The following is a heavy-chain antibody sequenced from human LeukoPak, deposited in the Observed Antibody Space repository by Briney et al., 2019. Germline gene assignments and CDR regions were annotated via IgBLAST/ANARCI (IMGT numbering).Heavy chain of an antibody. V-gene: IGHV1-69*05. Sequence: SVKVSCKASGYTFTGYYMHWVRQAPGQGLEWMEGIIPIFGTANYAQKFQGRVTITTDESTSTTYMELSSLRSEDTAVYYCATQAEGSSWLGWGQGTLVTVSS. CDR2: IIPIFGTA. CDR3: ATQAEGSSWLG. J-gene: IGHJ4*02. CDR1: GYTFTGYY. D-gene: IGHD6-13*01.